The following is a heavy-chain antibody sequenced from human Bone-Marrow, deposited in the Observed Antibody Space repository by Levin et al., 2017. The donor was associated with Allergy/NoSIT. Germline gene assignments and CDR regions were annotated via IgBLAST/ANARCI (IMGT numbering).Heavy chain of an antibody. CDR3: ARENIVVVPAAIYYYYGMDV. CDR2: IKQDGSEK. J-gene: IGHJ6*02. V-gene: IGHV3-7*01. D-gene: IGHD2-2*01. CDR1: GFTFSSYW. Sequence: HTGGSLRLSCAASGFTFSSYWMSWVRQAPGKGLEWVANIKQDGSEKYYVDSVKGRFTISRDNAKNSLYLQMNSLRAEDTAVYYCARENIVVVPAAIYYYYGMDVWGQGTTVTVSS.